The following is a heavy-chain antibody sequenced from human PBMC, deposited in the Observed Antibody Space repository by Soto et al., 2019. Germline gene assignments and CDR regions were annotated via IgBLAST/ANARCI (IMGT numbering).Heavy chain of an antibody. CDR2: IWDDGRRK. J-gene: IGHJ4*02. Sequence: PGGSLRLSCAASGFTFSLYGMHWVRQAPGKGRGWVAAIWDDGRRKDYADSVKDRLFISRDNSKNTLYLQLDSLRPEDTAVYYCATWQGSLNFHYWGQGTLVTVSS. V-gene: IGHV3-33*01. CDR3: ATWQGSLNFHY. CDR1: GFTFSLYG.